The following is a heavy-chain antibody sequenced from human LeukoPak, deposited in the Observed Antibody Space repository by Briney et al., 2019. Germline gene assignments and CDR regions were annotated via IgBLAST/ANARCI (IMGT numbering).Heavy chain of an antibody. J-gene: IGHJ4*02. CDR3: ARDAPDY. CDR2: ISSSGNTI. Sequence: GGSLRLSCAASGFTFSSYEVNWVRQAPGKGLEWISYISSSGNTIYYTDSVKGRFTISRDNAKNSLYLQMNSLRAEDTAVYYCARDAPDYWGQGTLVTVSS. V-gene: IGHV3-48*03. CDR1: GFTFSSYE.